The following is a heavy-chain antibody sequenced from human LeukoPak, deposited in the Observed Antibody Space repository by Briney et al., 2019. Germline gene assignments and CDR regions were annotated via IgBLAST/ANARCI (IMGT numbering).Heavy chain of an antibody. CDR1: GFTFSDYS. V-gene: IGHV3-7*01. CDR3: ARDWDC. D-gene: IGHD3/OR15-3a*01. J-gene: IGHJ4*02. Sequence: PGGSLRLSCAASGFTFSDYSMSWVRQAPGTGLEWVANIKQDGTEKHYMDSVKGRFTIYRDNAKNSLFLQMNSLRAEDTAVYHCARDWDCWGQGALVTVSS. CDR2: IKQDGTEK.